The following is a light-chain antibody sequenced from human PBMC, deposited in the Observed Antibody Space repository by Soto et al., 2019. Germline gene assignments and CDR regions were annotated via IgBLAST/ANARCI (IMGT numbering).Light chain of an antibody. J-gene: IGKJ1*01. CDR3: QQSYSSPQT. Sequence: DIQMTQSPSSLSASVGDRVTITCRTSQTISNYLNWYQQKPGKAPKLLIYAASSLQSGVPSRFSGSGSGTDFTLTISSLQPEDFATYYCQQSYSSPQTFGQGTNVEIK. CDR1: QTISNY. V-gene: IGKV1-39*01. CDR2: AAS.